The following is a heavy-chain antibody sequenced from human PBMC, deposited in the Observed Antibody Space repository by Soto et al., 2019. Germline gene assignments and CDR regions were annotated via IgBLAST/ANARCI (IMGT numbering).Heavy chain of an antibody. Sequence: SEPLSLTCIVSGGSISSSSYYWGWIRQPPGKGLEWIGSIYYSGSTYYNPSLKSRVTISVDTPKNQFSLKLSSVTAADTAVYYCARSPGYFTISSLDPWGQGTLVTVSS. J-gene: IGHJ5*02. D-gene: IGHD2-8*01. V-gene: IGHV4-39*07. CDR2: IYYSGST. CDR3: ARSPGYFTISSLDP. CDR1: GGSISSSSYY.